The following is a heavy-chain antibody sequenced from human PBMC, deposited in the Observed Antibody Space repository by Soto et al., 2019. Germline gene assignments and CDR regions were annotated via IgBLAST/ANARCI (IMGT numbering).Heavy chain of an antibody. CDR1: SVSNAL. CDR2: IKSKTDGGTT. V-gene: IGHV3-15*07. CDR3: TTGIYSSGYYWAFDI. J-gene: IGHJ3*02. Sequence: SVSNALMNWGRQAPGKGLAWVGRIKSKTDGGTTDYAAPVKGRFTISRDDSKNTLYLQMNSLKTEDTAVYYCTTGIYSSGYYWAFDIWGQGTMVTVSS. D-gene: IGHD3-22*01.